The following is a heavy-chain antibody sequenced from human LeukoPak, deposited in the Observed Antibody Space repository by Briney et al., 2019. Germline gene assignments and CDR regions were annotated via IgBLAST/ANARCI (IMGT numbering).Heavy chain of an antibody. CDR3: ARHGQDYYVPYYFDY. D-gene: IGHD3-10*02. V-gene: IGHV4-59*08. CDR2: IHYSGST. Sequence: SETLSLTCTVSGGSISSDYWSWIRQSPGKGLEWIGYIHYSGSTSYNPSLTSRVTISVDTSKNQFSLKLSSVTAADTAVYYCARHGQDYYVPYYFDYWGQGTLVTVSS. CDR1: GGSISSDY. J-gene: IGHJ4*02.